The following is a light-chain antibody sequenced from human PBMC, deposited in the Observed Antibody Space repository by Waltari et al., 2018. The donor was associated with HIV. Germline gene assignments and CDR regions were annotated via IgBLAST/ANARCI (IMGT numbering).Light chain of an antibody. CDR2: ANI. Sequence: QSVLAQPPAVSGAPGQRVTISCTGRSSNIGAGYDVHGDHQLPGTAPQLLIYANINRPSGVPDRFPGSKSGSSASLAITGLQAEDEANYYCQSFDSSLTTSGVIFGGGTKLTVL. J-gene: IGLJ2*01. V-gene: IGLV1-40*01. CDR1: SSNIGAGYD. CDR3: QSFDSSLTTSGVI.